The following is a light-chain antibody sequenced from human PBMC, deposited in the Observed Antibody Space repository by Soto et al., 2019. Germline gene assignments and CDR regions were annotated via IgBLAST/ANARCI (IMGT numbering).Light chain of an antibody. CDR1: QSVSSSY. J-gene: IGKJ4*01. CDR3: HQRQSWPLT. CDR2: GAS. V-gene: IGKV3-20*01. Sequence: VLTQSPGTLSLSPGERATLSCRASQSVSSSYLAWYQQKPGQAPRLLIYGASSRPTGIPARFSGSGSGTDFTLTINSLAPEDFAIYYCHQRQSWPLTFGGGTKVDI.